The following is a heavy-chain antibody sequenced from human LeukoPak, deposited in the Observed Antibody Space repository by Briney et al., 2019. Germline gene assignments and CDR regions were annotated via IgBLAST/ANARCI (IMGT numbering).Heavy chain of an antibody. V-gene: IGHV4-39*07. Sequence: PSETLSLTCTVSGGSINIRNYYWGWIRQSPEKGLEWIGSIYYSGSTYYNPSLKSRVTISVDTSKNQFSLKLSSVTAADTAVYYCARFDFWSGYSQGIDAFDIWGQGTMVTVSS. CDR3: ARFDFWSGYSQGIDAFDI. CDR2: IYYSGST. CDR1: GGSINIRNYY. J-gene: IGHJ3*02. D-gene: IGHD3-3*01.